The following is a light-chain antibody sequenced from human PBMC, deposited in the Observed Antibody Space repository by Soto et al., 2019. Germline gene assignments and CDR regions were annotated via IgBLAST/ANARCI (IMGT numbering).Light chain of an antibody. J-gene: IGKJ1*01. CDR1: QSVSSS. CDR2: GAS. Sequence: EIVLTQSPGTLSLSPGERATLSCSASQSVSSSLVWYQQKPGQAPRLLIYGASSRATGIPDRFSGSGSGTDFTITISRLEREDFAVYSCQQYGSSPPTFGQGTKVEIK. V-gene: IGKV3-20*01. CDR3: QQYGSSPPT.